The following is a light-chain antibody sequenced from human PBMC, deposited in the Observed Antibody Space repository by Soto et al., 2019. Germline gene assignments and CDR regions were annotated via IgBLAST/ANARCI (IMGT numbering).Light chain of an antibody. Sequence: QSVLTQPPSASGSPGQSVTISCTGSSNDVGAYNYVSWYQQHPGKAPKLIIYEVTKRPSGVPDRFSGSKSGNTASLTVSGLQAEDEADYYCSSYAGSNLYVFGTGTKVTVL. CDR3: SSYAGSNLYV. CDR1: SNDVGAYNY. CDR2: EVT. V-gene: IGLV2-8*01. J-gene: IGLJ1*01.